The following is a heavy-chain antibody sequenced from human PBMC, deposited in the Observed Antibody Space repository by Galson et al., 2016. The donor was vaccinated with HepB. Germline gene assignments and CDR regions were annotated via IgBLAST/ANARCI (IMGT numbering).Heavy chain of an antibody. CDR2: IYPGDSDT. V-gene: IGHV5-51*01. CDR1: GYSLTNYW. CDR3: ARGGGIGTTTGFDY. J-gene: IGHJ4*02. D-gene: IGHD4-17*01. Sequence: QSGAEVKKPGESLKISCKGSGYSLTNYWIGWVRQMPGKGLEWMGIIYPGDSDTRYSPSFQVQVPISADKSIGTAFLQWSSLQASDTAMYSCARGGGIGTTTGFDYWGQGTLLTVSS.